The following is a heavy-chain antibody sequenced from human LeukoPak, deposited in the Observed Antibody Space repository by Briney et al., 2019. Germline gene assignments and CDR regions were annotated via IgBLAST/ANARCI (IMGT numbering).Heavy chain of an antibody. J-gene: IGHJ4*02. CDR2: ISASGGDT. CDR1: GFTVSSDY. Sequence: GGSLRLSCTVSGFTVSSDYMSWVRQAPGKGLEWVSGISASGGDTWYPDSVKGRFTISRDNSKNTLYLQMNSLRAEDTAIYYCAKDAAGPEYWGQGTLVTVSS. V-gene: IGHV3-23*01. CDR3: AKDAAGPEY. D-gene: IGHD6-13*01.